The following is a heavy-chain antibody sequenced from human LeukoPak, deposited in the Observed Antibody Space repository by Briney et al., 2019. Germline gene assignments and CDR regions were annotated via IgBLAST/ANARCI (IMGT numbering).Heavy chain of an antibody. CDR2: INPNSGGT. CDR1: GYTFIGYY. J-gene: IGHJ4*02. V-gene: IGHV1-2*02. CDR3: ARDHPYYYDSSGYFGAMGIFDY. Sequence: ASVKVSCKASGYTFIGYYMHWVRQAPGQGLEWMGWINPNSGGTNYAQKFQGRVTMTRDTSISTAYMELSRLRSDDTAVYYCARDHPYYYDSSGYFGAMGIFDYWGQGTLVTVSS. D-gene: IGHD3-22*01.